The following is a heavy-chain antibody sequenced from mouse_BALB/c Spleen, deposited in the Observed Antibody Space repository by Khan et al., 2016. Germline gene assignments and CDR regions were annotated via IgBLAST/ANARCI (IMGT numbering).Heavy chain of an antibody. D-gene: IGHD1-2*01. CDR2: ILPGSGST. Sequence: QVQLQQSGAELMKPGASVKLSCKATGYTFSSYWIEWVKQRPGHGLEWIGEILPGSGSTNYNEKFKGKATFTADTSSNTAYLQLSSLTSEDSAVYYCARGGTTARFAYWGQGTLVTVSA. CDR3: ARGGTTARFAY. J-gene: IGHJ3*01. V-gene: IGHV1-9*01. CDR1: GYTFSSYW.